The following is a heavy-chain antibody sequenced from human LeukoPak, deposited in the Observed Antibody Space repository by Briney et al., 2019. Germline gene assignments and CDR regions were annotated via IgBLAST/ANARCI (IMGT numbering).Heavy chain of an antibody. CDR1: GFTLSSYS. J-gene: IGHJ3*02. V-gene: IGHV3-48*01. Sequence: GGSLRLSCAASGFTLSSYSMNWVRQAPGKGLEWVSYISSSSSTIYYGDSVKGRFTISRDNAKSSLYLQMNSLRAEDTAVYYCARDHHRRLYDSQARDTFDIWGQGTMVTVSS. D-gene: IGHD3-22*01. CDR3: ARDHHRRLYDSQARDTFDI. CDR2: ISSSSSTI.